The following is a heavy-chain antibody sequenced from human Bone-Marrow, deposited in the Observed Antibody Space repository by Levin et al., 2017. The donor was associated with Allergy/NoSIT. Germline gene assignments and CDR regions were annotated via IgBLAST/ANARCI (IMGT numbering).Heavy chain of an antibody. CDR1: GGSISSSSYY. V-gene: IGHV4-39*01. Sequence: SQTLSLTCTVSGGSISSSSYYWGWIRQPPGKGLEWIGSIYYGGSAYYSPSLKSRVTISVDTSKNQFSLKLYSVTAADTAVYYCARQEGPGGYSSSFDYWGQGTLVTVSS. CDR3: ARQEGPGGYSSSFDY. CDR2: IYYGGSA. J-gene: IGHJ4*02. D-gene: IGHD6-13*01.